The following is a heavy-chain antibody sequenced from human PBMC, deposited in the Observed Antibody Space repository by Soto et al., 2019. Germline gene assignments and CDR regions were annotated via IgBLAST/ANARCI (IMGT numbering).Heavy chain of an antibody. D-gene: IGHD1-26*01. CDR3: ARGSEQWELLDY. CDR1: GFTFSSYE. J-gene: IGHJ4*02. V-gene: IGHV3-48*03. Sequence: GGSLRLSCAASGFTFSSYEMNWVRQAPGKGLEWVSHISSSGSTIYYADSVKGRFTISRDNAKNSLYLQMNSLRAEDTAVYYCARGSEQWELLDYWGQGTLVTVSS. CDR2: ISSSGSTI.